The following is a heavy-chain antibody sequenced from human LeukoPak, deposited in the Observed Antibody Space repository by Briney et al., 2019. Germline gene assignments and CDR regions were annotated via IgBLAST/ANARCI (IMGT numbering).Heavy chain of an antibody. D-gene: IGHD3-16*01. CDR3: ARLKLGAYFDL. CDR1: GGSTSSDY. CDR2: VYNSGDT. Sequence: SETLSLTCTVSGGSTSSDYWSWIRQSPGKGLEWVGYVYNSGDTGKNPSLKSRVTILLDTSKNQCSLKLTSVSAADTAVYYCARLKLGAYFDLWGRGTLVIVSS. V-gene: IGHV4-59*08. J-gene: IGHJ2*01.